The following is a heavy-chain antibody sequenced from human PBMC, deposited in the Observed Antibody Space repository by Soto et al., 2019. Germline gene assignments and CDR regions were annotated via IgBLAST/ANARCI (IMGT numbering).Heavy chain of an antibody. V-gene: IGHV4-34*01. CDR1: GGSFSGYY. D-gene: IGHD4-17*01. J-gene: IGHJ4*02. Sequence: SETLSLTCAVYGGSFSGYYWSWIRQPPGKGLEWIGEINHSGSTNYNPSLKSRVTISVDTSKNQFSLKLSSVTAADTAVYYCARVAYSDPFDYWGQGTLVTVSS. CDR3: ARVAYSDPFDY. CDR2: INHSGST.